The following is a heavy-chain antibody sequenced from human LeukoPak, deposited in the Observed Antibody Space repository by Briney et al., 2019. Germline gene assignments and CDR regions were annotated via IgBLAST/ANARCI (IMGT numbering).Heavy chain of an antibody. CDR1: GGSISSYY. CDR2: IYTSGST. V-gene: IGHV4-4*07. Sequence: KPSETLSLTCTVSGGSISSYYWSWIRQPAGKGLEWTGRIYTSGSTNYNPSLKSRVTMSVDTSKNPFSLQLSSVTAEDTAVYYCARDGDYGDFNYWGQGTLVTVSS. J-gene: IGHJ4*02. CDR3: ARDGDYGDFNY. D-gene: IGHD4-17*01.